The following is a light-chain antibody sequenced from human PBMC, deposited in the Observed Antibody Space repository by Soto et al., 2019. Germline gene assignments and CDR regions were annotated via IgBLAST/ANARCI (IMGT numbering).Light chain of an antibody. CDR1: QSISSW. J-gene: IGKJ4*01. V-gene: IGKV1-5*03. CDR3: QQYNSYPLT. Sequence: MTQSPGTLSASVGDRVTITCRASQSISSWLAWYQQKPGKAPNLLIYKASSLESGVPSRFGGSGSGTEFTLTISSLQPDDFATYYCQQYNSYPLTFGGGTKVEIK. CDR2: KAS.